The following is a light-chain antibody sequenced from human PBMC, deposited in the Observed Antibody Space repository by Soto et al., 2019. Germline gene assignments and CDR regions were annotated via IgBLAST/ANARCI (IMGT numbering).Light chain of an antibody. CDR1: QGISNY. J-gene: IGKJ2*01. CDR3: QQSYRTPYT. V-gene: IGKV1-39*01. CDR2: AAS. Sequence: DIQLTQSPSFLSASVGDRVTITCRASQGISNYLAWYQQRPGKAPKLLIYAASTLQTGVPSRFSGGGSGTDFTLTISNLQREDFATYYCQQSYRTPYTFGQGTKVDIK.